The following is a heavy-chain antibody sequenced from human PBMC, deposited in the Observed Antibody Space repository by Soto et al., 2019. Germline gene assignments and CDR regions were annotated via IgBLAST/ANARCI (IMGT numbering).Heavy chain of an antibody. CDR3: AARIAAATMFDY. CDR2: VWYDGNNK. V-gene: IGHV3-33*01. D-gene: IGHD6-13*01. Sequence: QVHLVESGGGVVQPGRSLRLSCAASGFTFSTYGMHWVRQAPGKGLEWVAVVWYDGNNKYYADSVKGRFSISRDNSKNTLFLRMSSLRADDTAVYYCAARIAAATMFDYWGRGTLVTVSS. J-gene: IGHJ4*02. CDR1: GFTFSTYG.